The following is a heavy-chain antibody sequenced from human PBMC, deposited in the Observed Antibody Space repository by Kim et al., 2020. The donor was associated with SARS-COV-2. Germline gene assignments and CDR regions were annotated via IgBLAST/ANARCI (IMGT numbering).Heavy chain of an antibody. CDR3: ARARGQRAPLYNSVYGSGSYWYSMDV. CDR1: GGTFSSYA. D-gene: IGHD3-10*01. CDR2: IIPIFGTA. V-gene: IGHV1-69*13. J-gene: IGHJ6*02. Sequence: SVKVSCKASGGTFSSYAISWVRQAPGQGLEWMGGIIPIFGTANYAQKFQGRVTITADESTSTAYMELSSLRSEDTAVYYCARARGQRAPLYNSVYGSGSYWYSMDVWGQGTTVTVSS.